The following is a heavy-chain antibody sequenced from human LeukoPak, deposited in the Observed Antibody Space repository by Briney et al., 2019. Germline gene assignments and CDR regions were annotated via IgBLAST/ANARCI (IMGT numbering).Heavy chain of an antibody. J-gene: IGHJ4*02. CDR3: ARVPVLLTMGGDY. D-gene: IGHD2/OR15-2a*01. CDR1: GFTFSSYS. V-gene: IGHV3-21*01. CDR2: ISSSSNYI. Sequence: GGSLRLSCAASGFTFSSYSMNWVRQAPGKGPEWVSAISSSSNYIYYADSVKGRFTISRDNAKSSLFLQMNSLRAEDTAVYYCARVPVLLTMGGDYWGQGTLVTVSS.